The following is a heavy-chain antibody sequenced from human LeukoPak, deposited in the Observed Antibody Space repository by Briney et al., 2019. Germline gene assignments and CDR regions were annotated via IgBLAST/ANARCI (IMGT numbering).Heavy chain of an antibody. D-gene: IGHD3-10*01. CDR1: GFTFRTYG. J-gene: IGHJ4*02. CDR3: AKDRGSQAPPDY. V-gene: IGHV3-33*06. CDR2: IWYDGSKK. Sequence: GGSLRLSCAASGFTFRTYGMHWVRQAPGKGLEWVAVIWYDGSKKYYADSGKGRFTISRDTSKSTLYLQMNSLRAEDTAVYYCAKDRGSQAPPDYWGQGTLVTVSS.